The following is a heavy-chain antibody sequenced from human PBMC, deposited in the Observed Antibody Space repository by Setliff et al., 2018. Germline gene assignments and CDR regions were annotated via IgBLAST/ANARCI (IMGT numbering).Heavy chain of an antibody. CDR1: GGSFSNYY. V-gene: IGHV4-34*01. D-gene: IGHD1-1*01. Sequence: SETLSLTCAVYGGSFSNYYWSWIRQPPGKGLEWLGEVSHSGSTNYKPSLKGRVAMSVDTSKNQFSLTLRYVTAADTALYYCRQAVVGRDVLEVWGQGTVVTVSS. CDR2: VSHSGST. CDR3: RQAVVGRDVLEV. J-gene: IGHJ3*01.